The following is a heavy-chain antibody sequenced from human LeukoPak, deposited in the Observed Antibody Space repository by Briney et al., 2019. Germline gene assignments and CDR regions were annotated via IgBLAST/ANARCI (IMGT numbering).Heavy chain of an antibody. CDR3: ARLTLMTTMITPNDY. D-gene: IGHD4-23*01. CDR2: IYPGDSDT. J-gene: IGHJ4*02. Sequence: GESLKISCKGSGYSFSNYWIGWVRQMPGKGLEWMGIIYPGDSDTRYSPSFQGQVTISTDKSISTAYLQWSSLKASDTAMYYCARLTLMTTMITPNDYWGQGTLVTVSS. V-gene: IGHV5-51*01. CDR1: GYSFSNYW.